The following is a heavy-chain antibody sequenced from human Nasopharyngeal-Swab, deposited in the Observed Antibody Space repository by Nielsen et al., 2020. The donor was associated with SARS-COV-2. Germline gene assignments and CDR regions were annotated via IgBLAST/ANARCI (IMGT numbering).Heavy chain of an antibody. Sequence: GESLKISCAASGLVFSNYEMNWVRQAPGKGLEWISYISTTTATIYYADSVKGRFTISRDSAKNSLYLQMNNLRAEDTAVYYCARGYCSSGSCYAKHYGMDVWGQGTTVTVSS. CDR3: ARGYCSSGSCYAKHYGMDV. D-gene: IGHD2-15*01. J-gene: IGHJ6*02. V-gene: IGHV3-48*03. CDR1: GLVFSNYE. CDR2: ISTTTATI.